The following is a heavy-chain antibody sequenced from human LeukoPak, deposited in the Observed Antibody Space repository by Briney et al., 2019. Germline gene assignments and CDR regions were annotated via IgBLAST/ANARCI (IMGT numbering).Heavy chain of an antibody. D-gene: IGHD6-13*01. V-gene: IGHV4-59*01. CDR1: GGSISSYY. J-gene: IGHJ4*02. Sequence: SETLSLTCSVSGGSISSYYWSWIRQPPGKGLEWIGYVYYSGSTNYNPSLKSRVTISIDTSKNQFSLKLSSVTAADTAVYYCARDGPGRAQQQLVRVDFDYWGQGTLVTVSS. CDR3: ARDGPGRAQQQLVRVDFDY. CDR2: VYYSGST.